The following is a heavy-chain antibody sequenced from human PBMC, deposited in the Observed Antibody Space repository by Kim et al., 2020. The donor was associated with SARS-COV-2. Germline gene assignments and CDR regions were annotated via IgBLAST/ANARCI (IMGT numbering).Heavy chain of an antibody. CDR1: GGSISSSSYY. Sequence: SETLSLTCTVSGGSISSSSYYWGWIRQPPGKGLEWIGSIYYSGSTYYNPSLKSRVTISVDTSKNQFSLKLSSVTAADTAVYYCARHEVGVTMIEVVIPSHFDLWGRGTLVAVSS. D-gene: IGHD3-22*01. V-gene: IGHV4-39*01. CDR2: IYYSGST. CDR3: ARHEVGVTMIEVVIPSHFDL. J-gene: IGHJ2*01.